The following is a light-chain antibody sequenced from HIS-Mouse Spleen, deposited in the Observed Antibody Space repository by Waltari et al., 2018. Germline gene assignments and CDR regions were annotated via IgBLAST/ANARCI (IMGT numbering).Light chain of an antibody. J-gene: IGLJ2*01. CDR2: EGS. Sequence: QSALTQPASVSGSPGQSITIPCTGTSSDVGSYNLVPWYQQPPGKAPKLMIYEGSKRPSGVSNRFSGSKSGNTASLTISGLQAEDEADYYCCSYAGSSTVVFGGGTKLTVL. CDR3: CSYAGSSTVV. CDR1: SSDVGSYNL. V-gene: IGLV2-23*01.